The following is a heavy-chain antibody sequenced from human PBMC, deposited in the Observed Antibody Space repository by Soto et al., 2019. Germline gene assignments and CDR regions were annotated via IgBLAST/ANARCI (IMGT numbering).Heavy chain of an antibody. V-gene: IGHV3-30*03. J-gene: IGHJ4*02. CDR2: ISYDRSNK. CDR3: ARDLSLAVAGTIDY. CDR1: GFTFSSYG. Sequence: GGSLRLSFAASGFTFSSYGMHWVRQAPGKGLEWVAVISYDRSNKYYADYVKGQFTISRDNSKNTLYLQMNSLRAEDTAVYYCARDLSLAVAGTIDYWGQGTLVTVSS. D-gene: IGHD6-19*01.